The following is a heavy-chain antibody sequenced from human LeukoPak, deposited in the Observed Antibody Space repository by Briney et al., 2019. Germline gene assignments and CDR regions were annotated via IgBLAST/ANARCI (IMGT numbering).Heavy chain of an antibody. CDR2: IGTAGDT. CDR1: GFTFSSYE. J-gene: IGHJ3*02. D-gene: IGHD3-3*01. V-gene: IGHV3-13*01. CDR3: ARADPIYDAFDI. Sequence: GGSLRLSCAASGFTFSSYEMHWVRQATGKGLKWVSAIGTAGDTYYPGSVKGRFTISRENAKNSLYLQMNSLRAGDTAVYYCARADPIYDAFDIWGQGTMVTVSS.